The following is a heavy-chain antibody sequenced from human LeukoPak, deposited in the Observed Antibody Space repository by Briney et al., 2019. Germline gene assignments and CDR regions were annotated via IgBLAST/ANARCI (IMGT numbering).Heavy chain of an antibody. CDR1: GFTFSRYG. D-gene: IGHD3-22*01. V-gene: IGHV3-30*02. CDR2: IRYDGSNK. Sequence: GGSLRLSCAASGFTFSRYGMNWVRQAPGKGLEWVAFIRYDGSNKYYADSVKGRFTLSRDNSKNTLYLQMNSLRAEDTAVYYCYYDSSGYYHFDYWGQGTLVTVSS. J-gene: IGHJ4*02. CDR3: YYDSSGYYHFDY.